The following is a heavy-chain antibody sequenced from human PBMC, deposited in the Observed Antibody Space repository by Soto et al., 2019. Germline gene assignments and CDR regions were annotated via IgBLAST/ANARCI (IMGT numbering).Heavy chain of an antibody. CDR3: ARKVPCSVGGGNWFDH. CDR2: IYYSGST. Sequence: QVQLQESGPGLVKPSETLSLTCTVSGGSFSGYYWSWIRQAPGKGLEWVGYIYYSGSTKYNPSLKSRVNISLHTSKSHYSLKLRTVSAVDTAVYYCARKVPCSVGGGNWFDHWGQGSLVSVSS. V-gene: IGHV4-59*01. D-gene: IGHD3-10*01. CDR1: GGSFSGYY. J-gene: IGHJ5*02.